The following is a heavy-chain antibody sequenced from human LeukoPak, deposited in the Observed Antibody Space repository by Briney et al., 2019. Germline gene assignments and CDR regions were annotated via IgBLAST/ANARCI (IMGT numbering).Heavy chain of an antibody. CDR1: GFTFSRYW. CDR2: IKEDGSEK. Sequence: GGPLRLSCAASGFTFSRYWMSWVRQAPGKGLEWVANIKEDGSEKYYVDSVKGRFTISRDNAKKSLYLQMNSLRAEDTAVYYCARDQVLAMIGVLQGAFDIWGQGTMVTVSS. D-gene: IGHD3-22*01. J-gene: IGHJ3*02. CDR3: ARDQVLAMIGVLQGAFDI. V-gene: IGHV3-7*01.